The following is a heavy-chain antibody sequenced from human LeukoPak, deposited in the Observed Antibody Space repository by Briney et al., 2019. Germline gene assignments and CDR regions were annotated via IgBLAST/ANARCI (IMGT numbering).Heavy chain of an antibody. J-gene: IGHJ5*02. D-gene: IGHD3-10*01. CDR1: GGSFSGYY. CDR3: ARGSYVLLWFGEANWFDP. CDR2: INHSGST. V-gene: IGHV4-34*01. Sequence: SETLSLICAVYGGSFSGYYWSWIRQPPGKGLEWIGEINHSGSTNYNPSLKSRVTISVDTSKNQFSLKLSSVTAADTAVYYCARGSYVLLWFGEANWFDPWGQGTLVTVSS.